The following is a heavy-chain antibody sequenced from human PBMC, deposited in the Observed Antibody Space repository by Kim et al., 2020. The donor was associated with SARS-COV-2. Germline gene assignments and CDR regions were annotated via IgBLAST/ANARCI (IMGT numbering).Heavy chain of an antibody. J-gene: IGHJ4*02. V-gene: IGHV4-34*01. CDR1: GGSFSGYY. D-gene: IGHD3-22*01. Sequence: SETLSLTCAVYGGSFSGYYWSWIRQHPGKWLEWIGEINHSGSTNYNPSLKSRVTISVDTSKNQFSLKLSSVTAADTAVYYCARSVTMMYYFDYWGQGTLVTVSS. CDR2: INHSGST. CDR3: ARSVTMMYYFDY.